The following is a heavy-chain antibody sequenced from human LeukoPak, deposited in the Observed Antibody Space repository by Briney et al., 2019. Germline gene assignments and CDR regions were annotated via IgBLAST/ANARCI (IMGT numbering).Heavy chain of an antibody. CDR1: GFTFSGYE. Sequence: GGSLRLSCAASGFTFSGYEMNWVRQASGKGLEWVGRTRSEGNTYATAYAASVKGRFTISRDDSKNTAYLQMNSLKTEDTAVYYCTRLRDAFDLWGQGTMVTVSS. V-gene: IGHV3-73*01. CDR3: TRLRDAFDL. J-gene: IGHJ3*01. CDR2: TRSEGNTYAT.